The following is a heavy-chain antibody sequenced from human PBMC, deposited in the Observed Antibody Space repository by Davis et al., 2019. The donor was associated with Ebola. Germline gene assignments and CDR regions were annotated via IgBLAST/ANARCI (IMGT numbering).Heavy chain of an antibody. CDR1: GFIFSRYA. J-gene: IGHJ4*02. D-gene: IGHD1-26*01. Sequence: PGGSLRLSCAASGFIFSRYAMHWVRQAPGKGLEWLAVISYDGSNEYYAVSVKGRFIVSRDNSKNTLSLQMNSLRVEDTAVYYCAKRVSGSYGFGDSWGQGTLVTVSS. CDR2: ISYDGSNE. V-gene: IGHV3-30-3*02. CDR3: AKRVSGSYGFGDS.